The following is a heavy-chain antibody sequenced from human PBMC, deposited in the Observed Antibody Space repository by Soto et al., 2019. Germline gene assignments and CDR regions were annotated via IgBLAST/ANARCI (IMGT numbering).Heavy chain of an antibody. J-gene: IGHJ4*02. CDR1: GGTFSSYA. Sequence: SVKVSCKASGGTFSSYAISWVRQAPGQGLEWMGGIIPIFGTANYAQKFQGRVTITADESTSTAYMELSSLRSEDTAVYYCARVGQIGRFFDYWGQGTLVTVSS. V-gene: IGHV1-69*13. CDR2: IIPIFGTA. D-gene: IGHD1-26*01. CDR3: ARVGQIGRFFDY.